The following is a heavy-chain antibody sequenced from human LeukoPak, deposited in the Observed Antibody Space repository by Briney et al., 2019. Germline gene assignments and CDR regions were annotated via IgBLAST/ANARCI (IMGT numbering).Heavy chain of an antibody. CDR3: ARGVQDYDFWSGYLNWFDP. V-gene: IGHV4-34*01. J-gene: IGHJ5*02. CDR1: GDSISSYY. Sequence: SETLSLTCIVSGDSISSYYWSWIRQPPGKGLEWIGGINHSGSTNYNPSLKSRVTISVDTSKNQFSLKLSSVTAADTAVYYCARGVQDYDFWSGYLNWFDPWGQGTLVTVSS. D-gene: IGHD3-3*01. CDR2: INHSGST.